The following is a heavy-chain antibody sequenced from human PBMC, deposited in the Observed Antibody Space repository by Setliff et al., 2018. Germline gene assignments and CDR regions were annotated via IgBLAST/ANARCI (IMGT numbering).Heavy chain of an antibody. CDR3: ARDVDKAVAGTTVVMDY. CDR1: GFTFHDYA. D-gene: IGHD6-19*01. CDR2: ITGNSDRI. Sequence: GGSLRLSCAASGFTFHDYAMHWVRQAPGKGLEWVSGITGNSDRIAYADSVKGRFTISRDNAKNSLYLQMNSLRAEDTAVYYCARDVDKAVAGTTVVMDYWGQGTLVTVSS. J-gene: IGHJ4*02. V-gene: IGHV3-9*01.